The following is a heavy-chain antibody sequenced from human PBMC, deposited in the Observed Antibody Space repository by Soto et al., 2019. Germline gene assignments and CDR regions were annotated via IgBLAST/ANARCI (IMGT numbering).Heavy chain of an antibody. CDR1: GFTFTSSA. D-gene: IGHD3-22*01. J-gene: IGHJ4*02. CDR3: AAGWIPYYYDSSGYYYFDY. CDR2: IVVGSGNT. V-gene: IGHV1-58*01. Sequence: SVKVSCKASGFTFTSSAVQWARQARGQRLEWIGWIVVGSGNTNYAQKFQERVTITRDMSTSTAYMELSSLRSEDTAVYYCAAGWIPYYYDSSGYYYFDYWGQGTLVTVSS.